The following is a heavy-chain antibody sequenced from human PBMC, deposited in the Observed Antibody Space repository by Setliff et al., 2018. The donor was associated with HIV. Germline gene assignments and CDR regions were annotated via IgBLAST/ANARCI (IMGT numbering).Heavy chain of an antibody. Sequence: SETLSLTCTVSGGSISSGSYFWSWIRQPAGKGLEWIGHMYTSGSANYNPSLSSRVPISLDTSKNQFSLKVTSVTAADTAVYYRGRHNTGYSYGHDYYYYYMDVWGKGTTVTVSS. CDR1: GGSISSGSYF. V-gene: IGHV4-61*09. D-gene: IGHD5-18*01. CDR2: MYTSGSA. CDR3: GRHNTGYSYGHDYYYYYMDV. J-gene: IGHJ6*03.